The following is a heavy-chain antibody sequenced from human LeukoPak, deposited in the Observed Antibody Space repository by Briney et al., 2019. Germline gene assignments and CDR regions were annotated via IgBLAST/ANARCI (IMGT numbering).Heavy chain of an antibody. D-gene: IGHD4-17*01. Sequence: GGSLRLSCVVSGFTVTGHSMHWVRQAPGKGLEWVAVMSYDGTNKYYADSVKGRFTISRDNSKNTLYLQMNSLRAEDTAVYYCAKSRSGDYGDFDYWGQGTLVTVSS. V-gene: IGHV3-30-3*02. CDR2: MSYDGTNK. CDR3: AKSRSGDYGDFDY. CDR1: GFTVTGHS. J-gene: IGHJ4*02.